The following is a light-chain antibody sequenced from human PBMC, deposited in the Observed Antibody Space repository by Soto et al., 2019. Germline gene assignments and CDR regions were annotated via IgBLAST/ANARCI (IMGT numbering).Light chain of an antibody. V-gene: IGKV1-39*01. Sequence: DIQMTQSPSSLSASVGDRVTITCRAGQYIGRYLNWYQQKPGRAPKLLIYAASSLHSGVPSRFSGSGSGTDFTLTISSLQPEDFATYSCQQTSRTPLTFGGGTKVDIX. CDR1: QYIGRY. CDR3: QQTSRTPLT. CDR2: AAS. J-gene: IGKJ4*01.